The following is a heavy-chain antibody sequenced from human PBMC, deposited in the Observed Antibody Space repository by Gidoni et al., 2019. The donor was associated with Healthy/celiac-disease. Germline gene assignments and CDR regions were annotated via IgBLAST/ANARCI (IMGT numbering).Heavy chain of an antibody. CDR2: IVVVSFNT. Sequence: QMQLVQSGPEVKKPGTSVKGSGKAAGFTFTSSAVQLVRHARGQRLEWIGWIVVVSFNTISAQKFQERVTLTRYMSTSTAYMELSSLRSEDTAVYYCAAEPGIAVAGTSGYWGQGPLVTVSS. J-gene: IGHJ4*02. V-gene: IGHV1-58*01. CDR3: AAEPGIAVAGTSGY. CDR1: GFTFTSSA. D-gene: IGHD6-19*01.